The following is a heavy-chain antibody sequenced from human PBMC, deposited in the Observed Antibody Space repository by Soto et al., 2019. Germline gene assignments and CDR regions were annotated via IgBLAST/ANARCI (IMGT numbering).Heavy chain of an antibody. D-gene: IGHD3-16*01. V-gene: IGHV4-39*01. Sequence: QPPGKGLEWIGTVHSTGGTYYSPSLRSRVTISVDTSKNLFSLKMTSASATDTAVYFCAKREDSSGFGGLHIWGQAPAVTV. CDR2: VHSTGGT. CDR3: AKREDSSGFGGLHI. J-gene: IGHJ6*01.